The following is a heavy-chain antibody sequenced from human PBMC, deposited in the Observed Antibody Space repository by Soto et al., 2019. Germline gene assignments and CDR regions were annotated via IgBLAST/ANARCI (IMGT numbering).Heavy chain of an antibody. J-gene: IGHJ6*02. Sequence: PGGSLRLSCATSGFRFSDYYMTWVRLAPGKGLEWVAYIAQDGTEIYNVDSVRGRFTISRDSAKSSVYLHMNGLTAEDTALYYCERWSQAMDVWGQGTSVTVSS. CDR1: GFRFSDYY. CDR2: IAQDGTEI. V-gene: IGHV3-7*03. D-gene: IGHD2-15*01. CDR3: ERWSQAMDV.